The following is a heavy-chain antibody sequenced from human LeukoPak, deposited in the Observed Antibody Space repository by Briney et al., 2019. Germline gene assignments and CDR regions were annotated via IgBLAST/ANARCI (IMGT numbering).Heavy chain of an antibody. CDR1: GFTFSSYE. V-gene: IGHV3-48*03. D-gene: IGHD6-6*01. Sequence: GGSLRLSCVASGFTFSSYEMNWVRQAPGEGLEWVSYIHNGGSSTYYADSVKGRFTISRDNGKNSLHLQMNSLRVEDTAVYYCARWTRVTSSSLWYFDLWGRGTLVTVSA. J-gene: IGHJ2*01. CDR3: ARWTRVTSSSLWYFDL. CDR2: IHNGGSST.